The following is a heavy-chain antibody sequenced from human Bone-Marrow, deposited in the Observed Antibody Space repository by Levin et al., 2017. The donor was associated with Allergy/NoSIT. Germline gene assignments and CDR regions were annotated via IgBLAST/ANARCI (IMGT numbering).Heavy chain of an antibody. CDR2: IYYNSYT. V-gene: IGHV4-39*07. CDR1: GASINSTNYY. Sequence: NASETLSLTCTVSGASINSTNYYWGWIRQPPGKGLEWIGTIYYNSYTYYNPSLKSRVTISKDTSKNQFSLKLSPVTAADTAVYYCARLADNWNVNWFDPWGQGTLVTVSS. D-gene: IGHD1-20*01. CDR3: ARLADNWNVNWFDP. J-gene: IGHJ5*02.